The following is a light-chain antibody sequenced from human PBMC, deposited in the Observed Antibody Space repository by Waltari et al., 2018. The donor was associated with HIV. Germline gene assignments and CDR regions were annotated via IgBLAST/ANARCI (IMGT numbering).Light chain of an antibody. CDR3: QQYNNWPGT. CDR1: QSVSSN. V-gene: IGKV3-15*01. Sequence: EIVMTQYPATLSVSQGERATLSCRASQSVSSNFAWYQQKHGQAPRLLIYGASTRATGIPARFSGSGSGTEFTLTISSLQSEDFAVYYCQQYNNWPGTFGQGTKLGIK. J-gene: IGKJ2*01. CDR2: GAS.